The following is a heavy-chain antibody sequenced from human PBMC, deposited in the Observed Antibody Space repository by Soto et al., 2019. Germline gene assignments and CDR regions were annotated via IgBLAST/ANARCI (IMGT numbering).Heavy chain of an antibody. Sequence: QVQLVQSGAEVKKPGSSVKVSCKASGGTFSSYAISWVRQAPGQGLEWMGGIIPIFGTADYAQKFQGRVTMTADDFTSTAYRELSSLRSEDTAVYYCARHLGGNHYYYGMDVWGQGTTVTVSS. V-gene: IGHV1-69*12. CDR1: GGTFSSYA. D-gene: IGHD3-16*01. CDR3: ARHLGGNHYYYGMDV. CDR2: IIPIFGTA. J-gene: IGHJ6*02.